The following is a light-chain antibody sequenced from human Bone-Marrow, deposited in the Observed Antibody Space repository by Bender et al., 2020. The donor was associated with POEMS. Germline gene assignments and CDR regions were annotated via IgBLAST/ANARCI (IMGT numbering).Light chain of an antibody. CDR1: TFPYKY. CDR2: EDV. Sequence: SSELSQPPSVTVSPGQTATITCSGDTFPYKYASWYQQKAGQSPVLVIHEDVKRPSGFPERFSGSTAGNTATLTISGTQAVDEADYYCQSWDTSRVVFGGGTKLTVL. CDR3: QSWDTSRVV. J-gene: IGLJ2*01. V-gene: IGLV3-1*01.